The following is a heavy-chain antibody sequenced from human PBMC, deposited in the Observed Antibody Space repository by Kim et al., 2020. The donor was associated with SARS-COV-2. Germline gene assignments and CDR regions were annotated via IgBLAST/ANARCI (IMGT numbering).Heavy chain of an antibody. CDR3: AKGLMSIAARPVAFDI. J-gene: IGHJ3*02. V-gene: IGHV3-23*01. D-gene: IGHD6-6*01. CDR2: ISGSGGST. CDR1: GFTFSSYA. Sequence: GGSLRLSCAASGFTFSSYAMSWVRQAPGKGLEWVSAISGSGGSTYYADSVKGRFTISRDNSKNTLYLQMNSLRAEDTAVYYCAKGLMSIAARPVAFDIWGQGTMVTVSS.